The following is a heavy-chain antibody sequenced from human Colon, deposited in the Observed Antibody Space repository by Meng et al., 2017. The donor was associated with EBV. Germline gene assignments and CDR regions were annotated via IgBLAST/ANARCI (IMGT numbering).Heavy chain of an antibody. CDR3: ARVGAYCGGDCYHPR. D-gene: IGHD2-21*02. Sequence: GSGPGLGKRSGALSLTAAVSGGPLSSRNWWSWVRQPPGKGLEWIGEIYHSGSTNYNPSLKSRVTISVDESKNQFSLRLSSVTAADTAVYYCARVGAYCGGDCYHPRWGQGTLVTVSS. V-gene: IGHV4-4*02. J-gene: IGHJ4*02. CDR2: IYHSGST. CDR1: GGPLSSRNW.